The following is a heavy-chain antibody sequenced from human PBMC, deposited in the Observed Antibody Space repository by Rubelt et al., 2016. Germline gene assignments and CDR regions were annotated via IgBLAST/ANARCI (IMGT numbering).Heavy chain of an antibody. D-gene: IGHD1-26*01. J-gene: IGHJ3*02. CDR1: GFTFSSYW. Sequence: EVQLVESGGGLVQPGGSLRLSCAASGFTFSSYWMSWVRQAPGKGLEWVANIKQDGSEKYYVDSLKVRFTISRDNAKNSLYLQMNSLGAEDTAVDYCGSRRGSYFSGYAFDIWGQGTMVTVSS. CDR2: IKQDGSEK. CDR3: GSRRGSYFSGYAFDI. V-gene: IGHV3-7*01.